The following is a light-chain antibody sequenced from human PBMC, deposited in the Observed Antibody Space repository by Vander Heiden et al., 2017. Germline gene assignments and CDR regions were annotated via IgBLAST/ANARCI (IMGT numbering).Light chain of an antibody. Sequence: PVLTQPPPASGTPGPLRPIPCAGSTANIGSNNVSWDQQLPGAAPKHLSYTSNQRPSGVPDRFSGSKSGSSASLAISGLQADDESDFYCASWDDTVKAVVFGGGTKVTVL. V-gene: IGLV1-44*01. CDR2: TSN. CDR1: TANIGSNN. J-gene: IGLJ2*01. CDR3: ASWDDTVKAVV.